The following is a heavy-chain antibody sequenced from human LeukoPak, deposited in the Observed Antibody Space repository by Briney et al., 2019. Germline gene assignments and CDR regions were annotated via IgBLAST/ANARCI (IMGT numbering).Heavy chain of an antibody. CDR3: AKDIRGAATAPFDY. CDR2: ISWNSGSI. CDR1: GFSFDDYA. Sequence: GGSLRLSCAASGFSFDDYAMHWVRQTPGKGLEWVSGISWNSGSIAYADSVKGRFTISRDNAKNSLYLQMNSLRAEDTAFYYCAKDIRGAATAPFDYWGQGTLVTVSS. V-gene: IGHV3-9*01. D-gene: IGHD6-13*01. J-gene: IGHJ4*02.